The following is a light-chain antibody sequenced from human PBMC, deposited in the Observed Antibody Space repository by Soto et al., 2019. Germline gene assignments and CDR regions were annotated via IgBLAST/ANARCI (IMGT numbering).Light chain of an antibody. Sequence: DIQLTQSPSFLSASVGDRVTITCRASQGISKHFAWFQQKPGRAPSLLIYFASTLQSGVPSRFSGSMSGTEFTLTISSLQPEDFATYYCQQFYSYPFTFGPGTRLDVK. CDR1: QGISKH. J-gene: IGKJ3*01. CDR3: QQFYSYPFT. CDR2: FAS. V-gene: IGKV1-9*01.